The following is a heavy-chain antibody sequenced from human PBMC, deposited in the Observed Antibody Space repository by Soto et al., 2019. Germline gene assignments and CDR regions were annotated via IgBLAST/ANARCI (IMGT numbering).Heavy chain of an antibody. CDR1: GFSLNTNEAG. V-gene: IGHV2-5*01. CDR2: IYGNDDK. D-gene: IGHD3-3*01. J-gene: IGHJ3*01. Sequence: QITLRESGPTLVQPTQTLTLTCTFSGFSLNTNEAGVGWIRQPPGGALEWLALIYGNDDKRYRSSLRSRLTSTKDTSKNQVVLTLNNMDPVDTGTYSCAHRASFTPFATTDVFDVWGQGTLITVSS. CDR3: AHRASFTPFATTDVFDV.